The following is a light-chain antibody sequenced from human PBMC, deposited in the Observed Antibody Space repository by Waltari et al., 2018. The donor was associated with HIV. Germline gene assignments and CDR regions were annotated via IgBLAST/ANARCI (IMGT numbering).Light chain of an antibody. CDR1: RSNIGSNP. Sequence: QSVLTQPPSASGTPGQRVTIPCSGSRSNIGSNPVNRYQQLPGTAPKLLMYSNNQRPSGVPDRFSGSKSGTSASLVISGLQSEDEGDYYCAAWDDSLKGVFGGGTKLTVL. V-gene: IGLV1-44*01. CDR2: SNN. CDR3: AAWDDSLKGV. J-gene: IGLJ3*02.